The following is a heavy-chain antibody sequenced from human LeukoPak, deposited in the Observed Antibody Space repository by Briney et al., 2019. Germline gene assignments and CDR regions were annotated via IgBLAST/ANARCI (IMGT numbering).Heavy chain of an antibody. V-gene: IGHV4-59*02. CDR1: GGSVTDYY. D-gene: IGHD7-27*01. J-gene: IGHJ4*02. Sequence: PSQTLSLTCTVSGGSVTDYYWSWIRQSPGKGLEWIGYIYYTGTSYNPSLKSRVTISADTSKNQFSLKLISVTAADTAVYYCASRKLGNDYWGQGTLVTVSS. CDR2: IYYTGT. CDR3: ASRKLGNDY.